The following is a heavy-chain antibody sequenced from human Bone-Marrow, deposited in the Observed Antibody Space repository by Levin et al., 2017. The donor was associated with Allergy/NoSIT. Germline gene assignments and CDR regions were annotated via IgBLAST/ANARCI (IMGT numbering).Heavy chain of an antibody. J-gene: IGHJ4*02. CDR3: ASSPSPKIQLWFYY. Sequence: PSETLSLTCTVSGGSISSGGYYWSWIRQHPGKGLEWIGYIYYSGSTYYNPSLKSRVTISVDTSKNQFSLKLSSVTAADTAVYYCASSPSPKIQLWFYYWGQGTLVTVSS. CDR1: GGSISSGGYY. D-gene: IGHD5-18*01. V-gene: IGHV4-31*03. CDR2: IYYSGST.